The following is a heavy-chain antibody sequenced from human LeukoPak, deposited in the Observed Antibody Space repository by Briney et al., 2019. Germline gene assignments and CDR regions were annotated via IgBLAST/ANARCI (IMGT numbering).Heavy chain of an antibody. Sequence: GASVKVSCKASGYTFTSYGISWVRQAPGQGLEWMGWISAYNGNTNYAQKLQGRVTMTTDTSTSTAYMELRSLRSDDTAVYYCARVSITPKLTVVKVRAFDYWGQGTLVTVSS. CDR2: ISAYNGNT. CDR1: GYTFTSYG. V-gene: IGHV1-18*01. J-gene: IGHJ4*02. D-gene: IGHD4-23*01. CDR3: ARVSITPKLTVVKVRAFDY.